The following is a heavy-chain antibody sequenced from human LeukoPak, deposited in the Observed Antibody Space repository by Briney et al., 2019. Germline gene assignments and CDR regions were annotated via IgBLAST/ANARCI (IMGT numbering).Heavy chain of an antibody. CDR1: GFTFSSFA. J-gene: IGHJ6*02. Sequence: GSLRLSCTASGFTFSSFAMTWIRQPPGKGLEWIGEINHSGSTNYNPSLKSRVTISVDTSKNQFSLKLSSVTAADTAVYYCARGGSARRYYYYYYGMDVWGQGTTVTVSS. CDR3: ARGGSARRYYYYYYGMDV. V-gene: IGHV4-34*01. CDR2: INHSGST. D-gene: IGHD6-6*01.